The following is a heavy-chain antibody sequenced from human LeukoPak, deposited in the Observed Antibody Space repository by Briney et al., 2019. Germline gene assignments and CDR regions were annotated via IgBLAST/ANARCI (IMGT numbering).Heavy chain of an antibody. CDR1: RGSFSGYY. J-gene: IGHJ3*02. CDR2: INHSGST. CDR3: ASDLLSSSGYYYDAFDI. V-gene: IGHV4-34*01. D-gene: IGHD3-22*01. Sequence: PSETLSLTCAVHRGSFSGYYWSWIRQPPGKGLEWIGEINHSGSTNYNPSLKSRVTISVDTSKNQFSLKLSSVTAADTAVYYCASDLLSSSGYYYDAFDIWGQGTMVTVSS.